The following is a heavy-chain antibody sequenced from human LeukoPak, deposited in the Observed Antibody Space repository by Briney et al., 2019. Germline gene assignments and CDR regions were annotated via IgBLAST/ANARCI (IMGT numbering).Heavy chain of an antibody. CDR1: GFTFSSYS. D-gene: IGHD3-16*01. V-gene: IGHV3-21*01. J-gene: IGHJ4*02. Sequence: PGRSLRLSCSASGFTFSSYSMNWVRQAPGKGLEWVSSISSSSSYIYYADSVKGRFTISRDNAKNSLYLQMNSLRAEDTAVYYCASLRGEADYWGQGTLVTVSS. CDR3: ASLRGEADY. CDR2: ISSSSSYI.